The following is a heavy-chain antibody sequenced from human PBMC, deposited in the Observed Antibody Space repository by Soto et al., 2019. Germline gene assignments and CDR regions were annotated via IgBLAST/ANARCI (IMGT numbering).Heavy chain of an antibody. Sequence: PGESLKISCKGSGYSFTIYWIGWVRQMPGKGLEWMGIIYPGDSDTRYSPSFQGQVTISADKSISTAYLQWSSLKASDTAMYYCXRHIPPGGYYYYYGMDVWGQGTTVTVSS. D-gene: IGHD2-15*01. CDR1: GYSFTIYW. CDR2: IYPGDSDT. V-gene: IGHV5-51*01. J-gene: IGHJ6*02. CDR3: XRHIPPGGYYYYYGMDV.